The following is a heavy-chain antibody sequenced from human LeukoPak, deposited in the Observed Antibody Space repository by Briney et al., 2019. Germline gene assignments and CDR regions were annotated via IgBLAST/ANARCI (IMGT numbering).Heavy chain of an antibody. CDR3: ARVVQYDYIWGSYQPVKD. V-gene: IGHV4-31*03. D-gene: IGHD3-16*02. J-gene: IGHJ4*02. CDR1: GGSISSGGFY. CDR2: IYYSGST. Sequence: PSQTLSLTCTVSGGSISSGGFYWSWIRQHPGKGLEWIGYIYYSGSTYYNPSLKSRVTISVDTSKNQFSLKLTSVTAADTAVYYCARVVQYDYIWGSYQPVKDWGQGTLVTVSS.